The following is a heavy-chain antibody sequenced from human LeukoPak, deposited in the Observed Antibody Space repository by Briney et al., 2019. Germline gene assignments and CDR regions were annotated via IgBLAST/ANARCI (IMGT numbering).Heavy chain of an antibody. J-gene: IGHJ4*02. Sequence: PSETLSLTCTVSGDSIDSSSYYYWGWIRQPPGKGLEWIGNIYYTGTTYYNPSLKSRVTISIDTSKNQFSLRLSSATAADTAVYYCARDANGDLDYWGQGTLVTVSS. D-gene: IGHD2-8*01. V-gene: IGHV4-39*07. CDR1: GDSIDSSSYYY. CDR3: ARDANGDLDY. CDR2: IYYTGTT.